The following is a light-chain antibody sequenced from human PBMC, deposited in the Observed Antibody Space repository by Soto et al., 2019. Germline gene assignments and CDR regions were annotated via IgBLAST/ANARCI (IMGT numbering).Light chain of an antibody. Sequence: EIVMTQSPATLSASPGERATLSCTASQSVSSNLAWYQQKPCQAPRLLIYGASTRATGIPARFSGSGSGTECTLTISSLESEDFEVYYCQEYNNWPPMNTFGQGDKLEIK. CDR1: QSVSSN. CDR3: QEYNNWPPMNT. V-gene: IGKV3-15*01. CDR2: GAS. J-gene: IGKJ2*01.